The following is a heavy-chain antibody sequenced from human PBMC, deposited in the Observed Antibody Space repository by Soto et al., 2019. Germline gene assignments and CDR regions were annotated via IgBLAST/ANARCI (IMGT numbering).Heavy chain of an antibody. V-gene: IGHV3-23*01. CDR2: ISGSGGST. Sequence: GGSLRLSCAASGFTFSSYAMSWVRQAPGKGLEWVSAISGSGGSTYYADYVKGRFTISRDNSKNTLYLQMNSLRAADTAVYYCAKDFYGIALPHDAFDIWGQGTMVTVSS. D-gene: IGHD6-13*01. CDR1: GFTFSSYA. J-gene: IGHJ3*02. CDR3: AKDFYGIALPHDAFDI.